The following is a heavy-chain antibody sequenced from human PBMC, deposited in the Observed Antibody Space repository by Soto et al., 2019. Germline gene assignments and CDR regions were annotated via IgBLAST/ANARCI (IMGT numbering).Heavy chain of an antibody. CDR2: ISGSGGST. CDR3: AKDQATVTTSGLSYFGY. Sequence: GGSLRLSCPASGFTFSSYAMSWVRQAPGKGLEWVSAISGSGGSTYYADSVKGRFTISRDNSKNTLYLQMNSLRAEDSAVYYCAKDQATVTTSGLSYFGYWGQGTLVTVSS. D-gene: IGHD4-17*01. CDR1: GFTFSSYA. V-gene: IGHV3-23*01. J-gene: IGHJ4*02.